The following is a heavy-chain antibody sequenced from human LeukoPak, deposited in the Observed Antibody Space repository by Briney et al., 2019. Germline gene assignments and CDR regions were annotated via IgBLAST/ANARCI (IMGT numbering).Heavy chain of an antibody. J-gene: IGHJ6*03. CDR2: INGDGGNT. Sequence: PGGSLRLSCAASGFTFSSHVMTWVRQAPGKGLEWVSTINGDGGNTYYPDPVKGRFTISRDNSKNTLYLQMNSLRAEDTAVYYCARGSCSSTSCASYYMDVWGKGTTVTVSS. CDR3: ARGSCSSTSCASYYMDV. V-gene: IGHV3-23*01. D-gene: IGHD2-2*01. CDR1: GFTFSSHV.